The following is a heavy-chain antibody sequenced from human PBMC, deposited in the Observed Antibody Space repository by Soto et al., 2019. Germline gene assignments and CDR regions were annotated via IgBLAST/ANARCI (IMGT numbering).Heavy chain of an antibody. V-gene: IGHV3-7*03. CDR3: SRRSSGWYFDY. CDR2: IKQDGREK. Sequence: GGSLRLSCAASGFTFSSYWMTWVRQAPGRGLEWVANIKQDGREKYYADSVKGRFTISRDNSKNTLYLQMNSLRAEDTAVYYCSRRSSGWYFDYWGQGTLVTVSS. J-gene: IGHJ4*02. D-gene: IGHD6-19*01. CDR1: GFTFSSYW.